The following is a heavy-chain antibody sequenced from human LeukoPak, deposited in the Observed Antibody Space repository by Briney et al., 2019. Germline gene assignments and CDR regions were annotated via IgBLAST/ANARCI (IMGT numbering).Heavy chain of an antibody. CDR1: GFIFGNYA. CDR3: AKTGGHYYDSSASYYPDY. Sequence: PGGSLRLSCAASGFIFGNYAMSWVRQAPGKGLEWVSAIGGSGGSTFYADSVKGRFTISRDNSRKTLYLQMNSLRAEDTAVYYCAKTGGHYYDSSASYYPDYWGQGTLVTVSS. J-gene: IGHJ4*02. V-gene: IGHV3-23*01. CDR2: IGGSGGST. D-gene: IGHD3-22*01.